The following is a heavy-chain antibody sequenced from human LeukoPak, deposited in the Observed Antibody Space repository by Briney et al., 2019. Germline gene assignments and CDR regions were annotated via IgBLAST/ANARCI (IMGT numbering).Heavy chain of an antibody. Sequence: GGSLRLSCAASGFTFSSYSMNWVRQAPGKGLEWVSSISSSSSYIYYADSVKGRFTISRDNAKNSLYLQMNSLRAEDTAVYNCARAFDIVVVPAATDFDYWGQGTLVTVSS. J-gene: IGHJ4*02. CDR3: ARAFDIVVVPAATDFDY. CDR2: ISSSSSYI. CDR1: GFTFSSYS. V-gene: IGHV3-21*01. D-gene: IGHD2-2*01.